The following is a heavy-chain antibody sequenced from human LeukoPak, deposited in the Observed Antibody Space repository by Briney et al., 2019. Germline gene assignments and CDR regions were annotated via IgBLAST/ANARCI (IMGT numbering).Heavy chain of an antibody. D-gene: IGHD5-12*01. CDR1: RFIFSDYA. CDR3: ARDRSAFSGYDFFDY. J-gene: IGHJ4*02. CDR2: ISSSGSTI. V-gene: IGHV3-48*03. Sequence: GRSLRLSCAASRFIFSDYAMHWVRQAPGKGLEWVSYISSSGSTIYYADSVKGRFTISRDNAKNSLYLQMNSLRAEDTALYYCARDRSAFSGYDFFDYWGQGTLVTVSS.